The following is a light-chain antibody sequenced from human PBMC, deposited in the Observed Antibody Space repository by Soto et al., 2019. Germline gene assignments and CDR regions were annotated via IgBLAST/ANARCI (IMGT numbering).Light chain of an antibody. CDR1: QSVNSMY. V-gene: IGKV3-20*01. CDR3: HKYAWSPIT. Sequence: EIVLTQSPGTLSLSPGDRGTLSCRASQSVNSMYLAWYQQKPAQAPRLLIYGAVRRAAGIPDRFSGSGSGTDFTLTISGLEPEDFAVYYCHKYAWSPITFGPWTRLEIK. CDR2: GAV. J-gene: IGKJ5*01.